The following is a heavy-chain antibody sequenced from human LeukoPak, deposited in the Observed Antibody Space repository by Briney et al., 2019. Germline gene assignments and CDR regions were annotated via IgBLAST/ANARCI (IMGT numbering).Heavy chain of an antibody. CDR3: AKKRSGFPPSYFDY. J-gene: IGHJ4*02. V-gene: IGHV3-23*01. Sequence: GGSLKLSLAASGFTFSSMARSWFRQAPGKGREWVSAISGSGGSTYYADSVKGRFTISRDNSKNTLYLQMNSLRAEDTAVYYCAKKRSGFPPSYFDYWGQGTQVTVSS. CDR2: ISGSGGST. CDR1: GFTFSSMA.